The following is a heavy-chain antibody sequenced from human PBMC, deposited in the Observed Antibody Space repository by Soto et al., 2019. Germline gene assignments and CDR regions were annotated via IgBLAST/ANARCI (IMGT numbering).Heavy chain of an antibody. Sequence: GGSLRLSCAASGFTFSPFWMHWVRQVPGKGPVWVSRINSDGNSTSYADSVKGRFTISRDNAKNTLFLQMNSLRAEDTAVYYCVRGHFDPDYWGQGTLVTVSS. CDR1: GFTFSPFW. CDR3: VRGHFDPDY. D-gene: IGHD3-9*01. V-gene: IGHV3-74*01. J-gene: IGHJ4*02. CDR2: INSDGNST.